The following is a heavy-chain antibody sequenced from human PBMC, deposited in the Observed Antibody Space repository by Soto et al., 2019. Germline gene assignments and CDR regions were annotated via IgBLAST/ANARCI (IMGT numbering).Heavy chain of an antibody. J-gene: IGHJ4*02. V-gene: IGHV3-33*01. CDR3: ARTYSNYDVIFDY. CDR2: IWYDGSNK. CDR1: GFTFSSYG. Sequence: GGSLRLSCAASGFTFSSYGMHWVRQAPGKGLEWVAVIWYDGSNKYYADSVKGRFTISRDNSKNTLYLQMNSLRAEDTAVYYCARTYSNYDVIFDYWGQGTLVTVSS. D-gene: IGHD4-4*01.